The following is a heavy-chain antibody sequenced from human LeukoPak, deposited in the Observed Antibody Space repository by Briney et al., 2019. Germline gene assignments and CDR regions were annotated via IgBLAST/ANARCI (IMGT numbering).Heavy chain of an antibody. CDR1: GFSFSDHY. D-gene: IGHD2-8*01. CDR3: ARGEGLMADY. Sequence: SGGSLRLSCAASGFSFSDHYMDWVRQAPGKGLEWVSGISGSGGSTYYADSVKGRFTISRDSSKSTLSLQMNSLRAEDTAVYYCARGEGLMADYWGQGTLVTVSS. V-gene: IGHV3-23*01. CDR2: ISGSGGST. J-gene: IGHJ4*02.